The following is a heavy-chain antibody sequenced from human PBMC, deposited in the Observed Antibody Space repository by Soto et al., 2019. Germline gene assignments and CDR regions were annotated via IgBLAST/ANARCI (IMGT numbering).Heavy chain of an antibody. J-gene: IGHJ6*03. CDR3: ARDRVKGGICSGGSCYYMDV. CDR2: IYYSGST. D-gene: IGHD2-15*01. CDR1: GGSISSGGYY. Sequence: SETLSLTCTVSGGSISSGGYYWSWIRQHPGKGLEWIGYIYYSGSTYYNPSLKSRVTISVDTSKNQFSLKLSSVTAADTAVYYFARDRVKGGICSGGSCYYMDVWGKGTTVTVSS. V-gene: IGHV4-31*03.